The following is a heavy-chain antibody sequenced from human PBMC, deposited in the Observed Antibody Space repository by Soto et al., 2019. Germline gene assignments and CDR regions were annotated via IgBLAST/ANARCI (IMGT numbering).Heavy chain of an antibody. D-gene: IGHD2-21*02. CDR1: GESISSSSYY. CDR3: ARQRTTVVTQAYFDH. CDR2: IYYSGRT. Sequence: SLTCIASGESISSSSYYWGWIRQPPGKGLEWIGSIYYSGRTYYNPSFKSRVTISIDTSKNQFSLKLSSVTATDTAVYYCARQRTTVVTQAYFDHWGQGALVTVSS. J-gene: IGHJ4*02. V-gene: IGHV4-39*01.